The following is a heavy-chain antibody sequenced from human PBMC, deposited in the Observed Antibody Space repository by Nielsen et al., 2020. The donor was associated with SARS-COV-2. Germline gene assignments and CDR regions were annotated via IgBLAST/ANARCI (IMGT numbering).Heavy chain of an antibody. Sequence: GGSLRLSCEASGLSFSSYGVQWVRQAPGKGLEWVAVISSDGSNYYFGDSVKGRVTVSRDNSRNTVFLQMSSLRAEDTAVYYFARGDPITTLTNLDSWGQGTLVTVSS. D-gene: IGHD3-10*01. CDR3: ARGDPITTLTNLDS. CDR2: ISSDGSNY. J-gene: IGHJ4*02. CDR1: GLSFSSYG. V-gene: IGHV3-30*03.